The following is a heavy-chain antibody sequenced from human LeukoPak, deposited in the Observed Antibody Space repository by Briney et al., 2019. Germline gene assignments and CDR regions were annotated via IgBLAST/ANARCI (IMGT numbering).Heavy chain of an antibody. CDR2: ISSSSSYT. J-gene: IGHJ4*02. CDR1: GFTFSDYY. CDR3: ARGSGKKLWLSDFDY. D-gene: IGHD5-18*01. Sequence: PGGSLRLSCAASGFTFSDYYMSWIRQAPGKGLGWVSYISSSSSYTNYADSVKGRFTISRDNAKNSLYLQMNSLRAEDTAVYYCARGSGKKLWLSDFDYWGQGTLVTVSS. V-gene: IGHV3-11*05.